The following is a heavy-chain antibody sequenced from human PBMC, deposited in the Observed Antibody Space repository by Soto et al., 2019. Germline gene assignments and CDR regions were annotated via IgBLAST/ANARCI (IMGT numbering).Heavy chain of an antibody. V-gene: IGHV1-69*13. J-gene: IGHJ6*02. Sequence: ASVKVCCKASGVTFNSCASSWVRQDQKRGLEWMGGIIPIFGTANYAQKFQGRVTITADESTSTAYMELRSLRSDDTAVYYCASGYCSSTSCYYYYGMDVWGQGTTVTVSS. CDR2: IIPIFGTA. CDR3: ASGYCSSTSCYYYYGMDV. D-gene: IGHD2-2*03. CDR1: GVTFNSCA.